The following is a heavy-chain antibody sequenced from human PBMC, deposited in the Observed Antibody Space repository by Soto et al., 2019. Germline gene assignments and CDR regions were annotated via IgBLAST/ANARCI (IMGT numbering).Heavy chain of an antibody. J-gene: IGHJ6*02. D-gene: IGHD2-15*01. CDR2: MNPNSGNT. CDR3: AREVCSGGSCFRMDV. Sequence: QVQLVQSGAEVKKPGASVKVSCKASGYTFTSYDINWVRQATGQGLEWMGWMNPNSGNTGYAQKFQGRVTMTRNTSRSTAYMGLSSLRSEDTAVYYCAREVCSGGSCFRMDVWGQGTTVTVSS. V-gene: IGHV1-8*01. CDR1: GYTFTSYD.